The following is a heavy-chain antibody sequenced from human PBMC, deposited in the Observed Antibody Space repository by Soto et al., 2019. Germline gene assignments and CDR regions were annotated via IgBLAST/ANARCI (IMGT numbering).Heavy chain of an antibody. J-gene: IGHJ4*02. Sequence: QVQLVQSGAEVKKPGSSVKVSCKASGGTFSSYAISWVRQAPGQGLEWMGGIIPIFGTANYAQKFQGRVMITADESTSTAYMELSSLRSEDTAVYYCARTYYYGSGSQSDFDYWGQGTLVTVSS. D-gene: IGHD3-10*01. CDR3: ARTYYYGSGSQSDFDY. CDR1: GGTFSSYA. CDR2: IIPIFGTA. V-gene: IGHV1-69*01.